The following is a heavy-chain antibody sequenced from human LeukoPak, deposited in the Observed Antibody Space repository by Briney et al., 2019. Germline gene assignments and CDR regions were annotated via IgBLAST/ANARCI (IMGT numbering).Heavy chain of an antibody. D-gene: IGHD6-19*01. J-gene: IGHJ4*02. Sequence: SETLSLTCAVSGGSISSSNWWSWVRQPPGKGLEWIGEIYHSGSTNYNPSLKSRVTISADKSKNQFSLKLSSVTAADTAVYYCARHRGWYLDYWGQGTLVTVSS. V-gene: IGHV4-4*02. CDR2: IYHSGST. CDR3: ARHRGWYLDY. CDR1: GGSISSSNW.